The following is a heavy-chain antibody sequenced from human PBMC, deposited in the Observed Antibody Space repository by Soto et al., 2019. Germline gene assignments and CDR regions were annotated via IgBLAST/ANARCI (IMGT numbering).Heavy chain of an antibody. V-gene: IGHV1-24*01. D-gene: IGHD7-27*01. CDR1: GYTLNEVS. CDR2: FHPEDGKT. Sequence: ASVKVSCKVSGYTLNEVSVHWVRQAPGKGLEWMGGFHPEDGKTIYAQKFQGRVTLTEDTSTDIAYMELSSLRSEDTAVYYCATPSNAHLTFYALDVWGQGTTVTVSS. J-gene: IGHJ6*02. CDR3: ATPSNAHLTFYALDV.